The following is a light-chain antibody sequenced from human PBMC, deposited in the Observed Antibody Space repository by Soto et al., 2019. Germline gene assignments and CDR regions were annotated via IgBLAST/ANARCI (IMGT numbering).Light chain of an antibody. CDR3: QKYTNVPA. CDR1: QGISDY. CDR2: AAS. V-gene: IGKV1-27*01. Sequence: DIQMTQSPSSLSASVGDRVTITCRASQGISDYLAWYQQIPGKVPKLLISAASTLQSGVPSRFSGSGSGTDFTLTISSLQPVDVATYYCQKYTNVPAFGAGTKVEIK. J-gene: IGKJ4*01.